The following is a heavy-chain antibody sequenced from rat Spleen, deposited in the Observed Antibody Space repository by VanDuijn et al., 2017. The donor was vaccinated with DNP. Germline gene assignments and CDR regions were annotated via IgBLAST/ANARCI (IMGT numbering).Heavy chain of an antibody. CDR2: INKDSRTR. Sequence: EVRLVESGGGLVQPGRSLKLSCAASGFNFNDYWMGWVRQAPGKGLEWIGEINKDSRTRNYIPSLKDKFTISRDNAQNTLYLQMSKLGSEDTATYYCAKDRTGGFAMDAWGQGTSVTVSS. CDR1: GFNFNDYW. CDR3: AKDRTGGFAMDA. V-gene: IGHV4-2*01. D-gene: IGHD4-1*01. J-gene: IGHJ4*01.